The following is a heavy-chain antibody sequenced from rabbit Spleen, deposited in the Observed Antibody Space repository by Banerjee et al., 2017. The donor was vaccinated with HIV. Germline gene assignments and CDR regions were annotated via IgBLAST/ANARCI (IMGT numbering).Heavy chain of an antibody. CDR3: VRDKASISGDYGPYYFNL. J-gene: IGHJ4*01. Sequence: QEQLVESGGGLVQPGGTLTLTCTVSGFDFSNYGISWVRQAPGKGLEWIGYIDPVVGRTYYASWVNGRFTFSSHKAQNTVSLQMNSLTDADTATYFCVRDKASISGDYGPYYFNLWGQGTLVTVS. D-gene: IGHD1-1*01. V-gene: IGHV1S47*01. CDR1: GFDFSNYG. CDR2: IDPVVGRT.